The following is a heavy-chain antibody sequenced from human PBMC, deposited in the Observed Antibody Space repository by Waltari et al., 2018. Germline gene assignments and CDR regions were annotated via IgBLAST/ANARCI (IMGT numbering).Heavy chain of an antibody. Sequence: EVQLVQSGAEVKKPGESLQISWQGCGYWFTDYWIGWVRQMPGKGLDWMGIIYPGDSDTRYSPSFRGQVTFSVDKSINTAYLHWSRLKASDTAMYFCARHRGIGIATQSFEFWGQGTLVTVSP. CDR1: GYWFTDYW. V-gene: IGHV5-51*01. CDR2: IYPGDSDT. CDR3: ARHRGIGIATQSFEF. J-gene: IGHJ4*02. D-gene: IGHD3-10*01.